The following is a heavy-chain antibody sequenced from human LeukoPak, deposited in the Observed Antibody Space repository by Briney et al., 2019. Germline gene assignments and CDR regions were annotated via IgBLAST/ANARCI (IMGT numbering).Heavy chain of an antibody. CDR2: INHSGST. V-gene: IGHV4-34*01. J-gene: IGHJ6*03. CDR3: ARRTVATIYYYYYMDV. CDR1: GGSFSGYY. D-gene: IGHD5-12*01. Sequence: SETLSLTCAVYGGSFSGYYWSWIRQPPGKGLEWIGEINHSGSTNYNPSLKSRVTISVDTSKNQFSLKLSSVTAADTAVYYCARRTVATIYYYYYMDVWGKRTTVTVSS.